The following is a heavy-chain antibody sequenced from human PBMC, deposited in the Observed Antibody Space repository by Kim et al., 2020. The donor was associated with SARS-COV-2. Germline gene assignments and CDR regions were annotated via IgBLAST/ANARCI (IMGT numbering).Heavy chain of an antibody. CDR1: GGSFSGYY. D-gene: IGHD3-10*01. V-gene: IGHV4-34*01. CDR2: INHSGST. CDR3: ARSHNGILWFGELLTSDY. Sequence: SETLSLTCAVYGGSFSGYYWSWIRQPPGKGLEWIGEINHSGSTNYNPSLKSRVTISVDTSKNQFSLKLSSVTAADTAVYYCARSHNGILWFGELLTSDYWGQGTLVTVSS. J-gene: IGHJ4*02.